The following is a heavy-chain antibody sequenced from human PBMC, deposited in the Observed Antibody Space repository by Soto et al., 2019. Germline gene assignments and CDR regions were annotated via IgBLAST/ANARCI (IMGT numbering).Heavy chain of an antibody. V-gene: IGHV4-59*01. CDR1: GGSISGYY. D-gene: IGHD6-19*01. Sequence: PSETLSLTCTVSGGSISGYYWSWIRQPPGKGLEWIGYIYYSGSTSYNPSLKSRLTISVDTSKNQFSLRLTSVTAADTAMYYCARQSGSSGLDSYFDYWGQGTLVTVSS. CDR2: IYYSGST. CDR3: ARQSGSSGLDSYFDY. J-gene: IGHJ4*02.